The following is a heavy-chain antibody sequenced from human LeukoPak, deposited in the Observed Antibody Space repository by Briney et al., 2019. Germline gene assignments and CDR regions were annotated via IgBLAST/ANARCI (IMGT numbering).Heavy chain of an antibody. D-gene: IGHD5-18*01. CDR1: GYTLTELS. CDR3: ATDLTASGYSYGYARSVN. Sequence: ASVKVSCKVSGYTLTELSMHWVRQAPGKGLEWMGGFDPEDGETIYAQKFQGRVTMTEDTSTDTAYMELSSLRSEDTAVYYCATDLTASGYSYGYARSVNWGQGTLVTVSS. J-gene: IGHJ4*02. V-gene: IGHV1-24*01. CDR2: FDPEDGET.